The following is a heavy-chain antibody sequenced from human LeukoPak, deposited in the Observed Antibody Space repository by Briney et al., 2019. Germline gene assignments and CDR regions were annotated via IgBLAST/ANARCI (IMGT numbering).Heavy chain of an antibody. Sequence: GGSLRLSCSVSGFTFNDLNMNWVRQAPGKGLEWVSSITASSSYKYYADSVKGRFTISRDNAKNSLYLQINSLRAEDTAVYYCANGYRSGWIFDYCGQGTLVTVSS. J-gene: IGHJ4*02. D-gene: IGHD6-19*01. V-gene: IGHV3-21*01. CDR1: GFTFNDLN. CDR2: ITASSSYK. CDR3: ANGYRSGWIFDY.